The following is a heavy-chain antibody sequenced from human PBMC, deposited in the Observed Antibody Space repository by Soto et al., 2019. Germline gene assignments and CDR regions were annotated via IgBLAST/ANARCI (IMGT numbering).Heavy chain of an antibody. CDR3: ARTIAGRVGAFDI. CDR1: GGSISGDYY. Sequence: SETLSLTCTVSGGSISGDYYWSWIRQPPGKGLEWIGYIYYSGSTNYNPYLKSRVTISVDTSKNQFSLKLSSVTAADTAVYYCARTIAGRVGAFDIWGQGTMVTVSS. J-gene: IGHJ3*02. V-gene: IGHV4-61*08. CDR2: IYYSGST. D-gene: IGHD3-10*01.